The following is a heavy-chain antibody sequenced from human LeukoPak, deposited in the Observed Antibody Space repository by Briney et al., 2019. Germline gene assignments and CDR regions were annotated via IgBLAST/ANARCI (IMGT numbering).Heavy chain of an antibody. Sequence: ETLSLTCAVSGGSISRGGNPWSWVRQAPGKGLEWVSSISSTSTHIYYADSVKGRFTISRDNAKNSLYLQVNSLRAEDTAVYYCAGGGFGELYWGQGTLVTVSS. CDR1: GGSISRGG. J-gene: IGHJ4*02. V-gene: IGHV3-21*01. CDR3: AGGGFGELY. CDR2: ISSTSTHI. D-gene: IGHD3-10*01.